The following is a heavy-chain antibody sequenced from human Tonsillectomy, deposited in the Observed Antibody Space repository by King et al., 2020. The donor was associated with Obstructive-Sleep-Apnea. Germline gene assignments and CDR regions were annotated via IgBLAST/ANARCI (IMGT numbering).Heavy chain of an antibody. D-gene: IGHD3-10*01. CDR2: IYYSGST. Sequence: QLQESGPGLVKPSETLSLTCTVSGGSISSSSYYWGWIRQPPGKGLEWIGSIYYSGSTYYNPSLKSRVTISVDKSKNQFSLKLSSVTAADTAVYYCARGGGVLLWFGANDAFDIWGQGTMVTVSS. J-gene: IGHJ3*02. CDR3: ARGGGVLLWFGANDAFDI. V-gene: IGHV4-39*07. CDR1: GGSISSSSYY.